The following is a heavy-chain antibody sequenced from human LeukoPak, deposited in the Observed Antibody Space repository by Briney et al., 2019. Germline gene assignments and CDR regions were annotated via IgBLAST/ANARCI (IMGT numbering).Heavy chain of an antibody. J-gene: IGHJ4*02. D-gene: IGHD2-15*01. Sequence: PGGSLRLSCAASGFTVSNYAMSWVRQAPGKGLEWVSAISTSGGNTYYADSVKGRFTISRDNSRNTLSLQMNSLRAEDTAIYYCARPLGYCSDGSCYFDYWGQGILVTVSS. V-gene: IGHV3-23*01. CDR1: GFTVSNYA. CDR2: ISTSGGNT. CDR3: ARPLGYCSDGSCYFDY.